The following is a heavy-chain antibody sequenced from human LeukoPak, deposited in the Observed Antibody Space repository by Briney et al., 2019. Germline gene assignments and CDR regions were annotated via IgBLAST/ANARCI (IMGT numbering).Heavy chain of an antibody. Sequence: PSETLSLTCTVSGGSFSSYCWSWVRQPPGKGLGWIGYIYYSRSTNYNPSLKSRVTISVDTSKNQFSLKLSSVTAADTAVYYCARDAPLAYCGGDCYSRYYYGMDVWGQGTTVTVSS. CDR1: GGSFSSYC. CDR3: ARDAPLAYCGGDCYSRYYYGMDV. D-gene: IGHD2-21*02. J-gene: IGHJ6*02. CDR2: IYYSRST. V-gene: IGHV4-59*13.